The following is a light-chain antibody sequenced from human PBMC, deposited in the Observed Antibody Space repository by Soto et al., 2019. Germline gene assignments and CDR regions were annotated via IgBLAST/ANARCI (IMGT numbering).Light chain of an antibody. CDR3: QQYNNWHPIT. V-gene: IGKV3-20*01. CDR1: QSVTTSY. Sequence: EIGLTQSPGTLSLSPGERTTLSCMAIQSVTTSYLAWYQRKPAQAPRLLIYGASSRATGIPDRFSGSGSGTDFTLTISRLEHEDLAVYYCQQYNNWHPITFGQGTRLEIK. J-gene: IGKJ5*01. CDR2: GAS.